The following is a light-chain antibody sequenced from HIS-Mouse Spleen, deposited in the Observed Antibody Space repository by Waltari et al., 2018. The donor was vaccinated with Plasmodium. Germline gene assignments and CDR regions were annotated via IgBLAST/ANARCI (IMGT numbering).Light chain of an antibody. Sequence: QSALTQPPSVSGSPGQPVTIPCTGTSSDVGGYNYVSWYQQHPGKAPKLMIYDVSKRPSGVPDRFSGSKSGNTASLTISGLQAEDEADYYCCSYAGSYTLVFGGGTKLTVL. V-gene: IGLV2-11*01. J-gene: IGLJ2*01. CDR2: DVS. CDR1: SSDVGGYNY. CDR3: CSYAGSYTLV.